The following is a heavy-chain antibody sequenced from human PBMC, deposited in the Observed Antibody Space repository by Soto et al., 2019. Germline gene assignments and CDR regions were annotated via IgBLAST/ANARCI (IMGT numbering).Heavy chain of an antibody. CDR3: ATKWELLDYYGMDV. V-gene: IGHV1-2*02. CDR1: GYTFTCYC. D-gene: IGHD1-26*01. J-gene: IGHJ6*02. Sequence: GASLKVSCKASGYTFTCYCMHWLLQSPGQGLEWMGWINPNSGGTNYAQKFQGRVTMTRDTSISTAYMELSRLRSDDTAVYYCATKWELLDYYGMDVWGQGTTVTSP. CDR2: INPNSGGT.